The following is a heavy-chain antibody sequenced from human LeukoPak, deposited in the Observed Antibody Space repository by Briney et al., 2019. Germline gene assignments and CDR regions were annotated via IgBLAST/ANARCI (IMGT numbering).Heavy chain of an antibody. Sequence: PGGSLRLSCATSGFTFNSYWMHWVRQAPGKGLAWVSYISPDGSSTNYADSVKGRFTISRDNSKNTLYLQMNSLRAEDTAVYYCAKDQGRIVGATKGVDYWGQGTLVTVSS. D-gene: IGHD1-26*01. CDR3: AKDQGRIVGATKGVDY. CDR1: GFTFNSYW. J-gene: IGHJ4*02. CDR2: ISPDGSST. V-gene: IGHV3-74*01.